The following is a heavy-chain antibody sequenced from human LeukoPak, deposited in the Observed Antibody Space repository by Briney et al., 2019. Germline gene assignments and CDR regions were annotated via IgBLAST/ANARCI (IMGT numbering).Heavy chain of an antibody. Sequence: PSETQSLTCTVSGGSIRNYYWSWIRQPPGKGLEWIGYIYYSGNTNQNPSLKSRVTISVDTSKNQFSLKLSSVTATDTAVYYCVRHARDGYNYVEYWGQGALVTVSS. CDR2: IYYSGNT. CDR1: GGSIRNYY. V-gene: IGHV4-59*08. J-gene: IGHJ4*02. D-gene: IGHD5-24*01. CDR3: VRHARDGYNYVEY.